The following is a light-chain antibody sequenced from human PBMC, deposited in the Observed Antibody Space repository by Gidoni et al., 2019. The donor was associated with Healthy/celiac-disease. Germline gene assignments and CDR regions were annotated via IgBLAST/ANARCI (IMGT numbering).Light chain of an antibody. J-gene: IGKJ2*01. CDR1: QSVSSN. CDR3: QQYNSWPPYT. CDR2: GAS. V-gene: IGKV3-15*01. Sequence: VMTQSPATLSVSPGESATLSCRASQSVSSNLAWYQQKPGQAPRLLIYGASTRATGIPARFSGSGSGTDFTLTISSLQSEDFAVYYCQQYNSWPPYTFGQGTKLEIK.